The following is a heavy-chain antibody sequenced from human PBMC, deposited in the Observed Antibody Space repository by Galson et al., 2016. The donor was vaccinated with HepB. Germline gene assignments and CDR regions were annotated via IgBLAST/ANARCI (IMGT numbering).Heavy chain of an antibody. CDR1: GGTFNSYD. D-gene: IGHD1-26*01. V-gene: IGHV1-69*05. CDR2: IIPLFGTA. J-gene: IGHJ4*02. Sequence: SVKVSCKASGGTFNSYDFSWVRQAPGQGLEWMGGIIPLFGTANYAQKFQGRATMTTDTSTDTAYLELRSLTPDDSAVYYCARTGAVVAATDWGQGTLVTVSS. CDR3: ARTGAVVAATD.